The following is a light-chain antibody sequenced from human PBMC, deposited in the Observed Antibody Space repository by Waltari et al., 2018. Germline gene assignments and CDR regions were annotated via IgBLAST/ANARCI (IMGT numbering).Light chain of an antibody. Sequence: VLTQSPGTLSLSPGERATLSCRASQDVSSRYLAWSQQKPCQALRLLIYGASSRATGIPDRFSGSGSGTDFSLTINRLEPEDFAVYYCQRYGSSPLTFGGGTKVEIK. CDR2: GAS. J-gene: IGKJ4*01. CDR1: QDVSSRY. V-gene: IGKV3-20*01. CDR3: QRYGSSPLT.